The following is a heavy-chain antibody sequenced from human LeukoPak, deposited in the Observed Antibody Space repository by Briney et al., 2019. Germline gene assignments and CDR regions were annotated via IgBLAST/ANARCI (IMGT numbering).Heavy chain of an antibody. D-gene: IGHD7-27*01. V-gene: IGHV3-15*01. CDR3: TFWGFPEDDAFDI. CDR2: IKSKTDGGTT. J-gene: IGHJ3*02. CDR1: GFTFSNAW. Sequence: PGGSLRLSCAASGFTFSNAWMSWVRQAPGKGLEWVGRIKSKTDGGTTDYAAPVKGRFTISRDDSKNTLYLQMNSLKTEDTAVYYCTFWGFPEDDAFDIWGQGTMVTVSS.